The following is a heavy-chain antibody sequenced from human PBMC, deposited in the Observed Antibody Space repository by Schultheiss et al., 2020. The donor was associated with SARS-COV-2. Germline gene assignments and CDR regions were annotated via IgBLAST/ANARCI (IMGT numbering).Heavy chain of an antibody. Sequence: SETLSLTCAVYGGSISSYYWSWIRQPPGKGLEWIGYIYYSGSTYYNPSLKSRVTISVDTSKNQFSLKLSSVTAADTAVYYCARDRRRSGYDSRVQTSYYGMDVWGQGTTVTVSS. V-gene: IGHV4-59*12. J-gene: IGHJ6*02. CDR1: GGSISSYY. D-gene: IGHD5-12*01. CDR3: ARDRRRSGYDSRVQTSYYGMDV. CDR2: IYYSGST.